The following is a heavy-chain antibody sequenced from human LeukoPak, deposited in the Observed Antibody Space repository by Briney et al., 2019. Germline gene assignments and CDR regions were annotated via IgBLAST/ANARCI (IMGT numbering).Heavy chain of an antibody. CDR1: GFTFSSYA. Sequence: QPGGSLRLSCAASGFTFSSYAMIWVRQAPGKGLEWVSAISGSGGSTYYADSVKGRFTISRDNSKNTLYLQMNSLRAEDTAVYYCAKDGIGYCTNGVCRYNWFDPWGQGTLVTVSS. CDR2: ISGSGGST. D-gene: IGHD2-8*01. CDR3: AKDGIGYCTNGVCRYNWFDP. J-gene: IGHJ5*02. V-gene: IGHV3-23*01.